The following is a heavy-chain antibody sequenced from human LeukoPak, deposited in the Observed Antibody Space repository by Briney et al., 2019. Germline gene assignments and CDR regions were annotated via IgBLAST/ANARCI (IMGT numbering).Heavy chain of an antibody. D-gene: IGHD3-10*01. CDR3: ASLYGSGSYRYFDY. Sequence: ASVKVSCKASGGTFSSYALSWVRQATGQGLEWMGWMNPNSGNTGYAQKFQGRVTMTRNTSISTAYMELSSLRSEDTAVYYCASLYGSGSYRYFDYWGQGTLVTVSS. J-gene: IGHJ4*02. V-gene: IGHV1-8*01. CDR1: GGTFSSYA. CDR2: MNPNSGNT.